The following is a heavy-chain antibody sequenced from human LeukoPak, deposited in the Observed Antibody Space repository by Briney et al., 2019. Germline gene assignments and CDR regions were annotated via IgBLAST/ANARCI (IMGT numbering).Heavy chain of an antibody. J-gene: IGHJ4*02. V-gene: IGHV4-34*01. Sequence: SETLSLTCAVYGGSFSGYYWSWIRQPPGKGLEWIGEINHSGSTNYNPSLKSRVTISVDTSKNQFSLKLSSVTAADTAVYYCARDGVDTAMAYWGQGTLVTVSS. CDR2: INHSGST. CDR3: ARDGVDTAMAY. D-gene: IGHD5-18*01. CDR1: GGSFSGYY.